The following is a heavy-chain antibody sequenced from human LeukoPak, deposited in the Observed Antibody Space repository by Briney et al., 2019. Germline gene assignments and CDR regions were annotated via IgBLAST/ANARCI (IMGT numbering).Heavy chain of an antibody. D-gene: IGHD1-26*01. CDR3: ARGGGGSYFPPFDY. V-gene: IGHV4-34*01. Sequence: PSETLSLTCAVYGGSFSGYYWSWIRQPPGKGLEWIGEINHSESTNYNPSLKSRVTISVDTSKNQFSLKLSSVTAADTAVYYCARGGGGSYFPPFDYWGQGTLVTVSS. CDR2: INHSEST. CDR1: GGSFSGYY. J-gene: IGHJ4*02.